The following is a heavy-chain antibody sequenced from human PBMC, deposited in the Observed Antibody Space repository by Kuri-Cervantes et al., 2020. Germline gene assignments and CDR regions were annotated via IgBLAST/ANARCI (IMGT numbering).Heavy chain of an antibody. J-gene: IGHJ4*02. V-gene: IGHV1-46*01. Sequence: ASVKVSCKPSGYTFTSYYMHWVRQAPGQGLEWMGIINPSGGSTSYAQKFQGRVTMTRDTSTSTVYMGLSSLRSEDTAVYFCAHSPRSSGWFYFDYWGQGTLVTVSS. CDR3: AHSPRSSGWFYFDY. CDR1: GYTFTSYY. CDR2: INPSGGST. D-gene: IGHD6-19*01.